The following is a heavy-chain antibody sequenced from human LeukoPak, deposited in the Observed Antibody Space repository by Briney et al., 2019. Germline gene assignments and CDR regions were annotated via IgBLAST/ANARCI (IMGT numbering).Heavy chain of an antibody. CDR1: GFTFSSHW. CDR2: IKEDGSEK. D-gene: IGHD1-26*01. Sequence: PGGSLRLSCAASGFTFSSHWMNWVRQAPGKGLEWVANIKEDGSEKYYVDSVKGRFTISRDIAKNSLCLQMNSLRAEDTAIYYCVRSGGYWGQGTLVTVSS. V-gene: IGHV3-7*05. CDR3: VRSGGY. J-gene: IGHJ4*02.